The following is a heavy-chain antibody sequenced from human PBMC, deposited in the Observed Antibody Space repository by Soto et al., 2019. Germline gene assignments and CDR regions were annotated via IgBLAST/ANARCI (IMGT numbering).Heavy chain of an antibody. CDR3: ARMGDVPYYSYGLDV. D-gene: IGHD3-16*01. CDR1: GYSFTRYG. J-gene: IGHJ6*02. CDR2: ISGYNANT. V-gene: IGHV1-18*03. Sequence: QVQLVQSGAEVKKPGASVKVSCKASGYSFTRYGISWVRQAPGQGLEWMGWISGYNANTNYPENLQGRVTTTTATSTSTAYMEVRNLISDDMGAYYCARMGDVPYYSYGLDVWGQGTTVTVSS.